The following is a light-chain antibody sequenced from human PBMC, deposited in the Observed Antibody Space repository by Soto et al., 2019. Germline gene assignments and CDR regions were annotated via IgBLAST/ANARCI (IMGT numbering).Light chain of an antibody. V-gene: IGKV3-15*01. CDR2: VAS. Sequence: EIVMTQSPVTLSVSPGDRATLSCRASQSVNSNLAWYQQKPGQTPKLLIYVASTRATGIPARFSGSGSGTEFTLTISSLQSEDFAVYCCQQYNVWPLTFGGGTKVEFK. CDR1: QSVNSN. J-gene: IGKJ4*01. CDR3: QQYNVWPLT.